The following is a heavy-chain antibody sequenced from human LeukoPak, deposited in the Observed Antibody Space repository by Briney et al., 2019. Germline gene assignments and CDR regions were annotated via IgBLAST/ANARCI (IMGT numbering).Heavy chain of an antibody. J-gene: IGHJ5*02. CDR1: GDSITGYY. Sequence: SETLSLTCSVSGDSITGYYWGWIRQPPGKGLEWIGNIYYTGNTYYNSSLKSRVTISLDTSKNQFSLKVISMTAADTAAYYCAKRSGNWFDPWGQGTLVTVSS. CDR2: IYYTGNT. V-gene: IGHV4-39*07. D-gene: IGHD7-27*01. CDR3: AKRSGNWFDP.